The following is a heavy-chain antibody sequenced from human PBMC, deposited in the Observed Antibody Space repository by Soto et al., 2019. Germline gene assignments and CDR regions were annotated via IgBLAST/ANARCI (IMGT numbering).Heavy chain of an antibody. Sequence: QVQLVESGGGLVKPGGSLRLSCAVSGFTFSDYYMTWIRQAPGTGLEWVSYISSSTSHTNYADSVKGRFTISRDNAKNSLFLQMNSLRAEDTAVYYCARGRGAAADYFDFWGQRTLVTVSS. CDR2: ISSSTSHT. CDR3: ARGRGAAADYFDF. D-gene: IGHD6-13*01. CDR1: GFTFSDYY. J-gene: IGHJ4*02. V-gene: IGHV3-11*05.